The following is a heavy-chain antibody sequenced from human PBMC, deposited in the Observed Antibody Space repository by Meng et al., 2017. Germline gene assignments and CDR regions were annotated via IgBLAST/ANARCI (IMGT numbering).Heavy chain of an antibody. CDR2: VDPEDGET. CDR3: ATDLYRDWFDP. V-gene: IGHV1-69-2*01. J-gene: IGHJ5*02. CDR1: GYTFTDYY. Sequence: EVQSVQAGAEGKKPWATVKISCKVSGYTFTDYYMHWVQQAPGKGLEWMGLVDPEDGETIYAEKFQGRVTITADTSTDTAYMELSSLRSEDTAVYYCATDLYRDWFDPWGQGTLVTVFS. D-gene: IGHD1-26*01.